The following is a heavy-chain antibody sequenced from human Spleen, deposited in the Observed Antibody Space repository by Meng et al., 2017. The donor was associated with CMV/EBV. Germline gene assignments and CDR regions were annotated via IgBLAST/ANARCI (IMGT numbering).Heavy chain of an antibody. CDR3: VREQWLVKVQDY. J-gene: IGHJ4*02. Sequence: SCEASDFTFSDYPMHWVRQAPGKGLEWVARISDDGSYKEFADSVRGRFSISRDNSKRMLYLEMNSLRSEDTAVYYCVREQWLVKVQDYWGQGTLVTVSS. CDR2: ISDDGSYK. D-gene: IGHD6-19*01. CDR1: DFTFSDYP. V-gene: IGHV3-30*04.